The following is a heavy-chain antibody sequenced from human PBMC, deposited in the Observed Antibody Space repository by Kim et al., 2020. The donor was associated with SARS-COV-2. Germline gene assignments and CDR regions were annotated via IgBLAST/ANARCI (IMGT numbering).Heavy chain of an antibody. CDR2: IWYDGSNK. V-gene: IGHV3-33*01. J-gene: IGHJ4*02. D-gene: IGHD4-17*01. CDR1: GFTFSSYG. Sequence: SLRLSCAASGFTFSSYGMHWVRQAPGKGLEWVAVIWYDGSNKYYADSVKGRFTISRDNSKNTLYLQMNSLRAEDTAVYYCARDSGPTYGDYVPPYFDYWGQGTLVTVSS. CDR3: ARDSGPTYGDYVPPYFDY.